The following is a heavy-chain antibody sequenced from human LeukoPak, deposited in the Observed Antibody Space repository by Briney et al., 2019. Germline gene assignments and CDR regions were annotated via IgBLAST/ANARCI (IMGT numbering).Heavy chain of an antibody. CDR3: AKFALRYCSGGSCHPFDY. CDR1: GFTFSSYA. CDR2: ISYDGSNK. J-gene: IGHJ4*02. V-gene: IGHV3-30*04. D-gene: IGHD2-15*01. Sequence: GGSLRLSCAASGFTFSSYAMHWVRQAPGKGLEWVAVISYDGSNKYYADSVKGRFTISRDNSKNTLYLQMNSLRAEDTAVYYCAKFALRYCSGGSCHPFDYWGQGTLVTVSS.